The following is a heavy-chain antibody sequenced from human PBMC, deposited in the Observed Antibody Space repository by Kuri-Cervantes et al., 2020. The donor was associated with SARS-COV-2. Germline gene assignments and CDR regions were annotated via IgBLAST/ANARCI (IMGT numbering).Heavy chain of an antibody. V-gene: IGHV3-48*03. CDR3: ARDSSRITIFGVVTRYGMDV. CDR1: GFTFSSYE. J-gene: IGHJ6*02. CDR2: ISSSGSTI. D-gene: IGHD3-3*01. Sequence: GESLKISCAASGFTFSSYEMNWVRQAPGKGLEWVSYISSSGSTIYYADSVKGRFTISRDNAKNSLYLQMNSLRAEDTAVYCCARDSSRITIFGVVTRYGMDVWGQGTTVTVSS.